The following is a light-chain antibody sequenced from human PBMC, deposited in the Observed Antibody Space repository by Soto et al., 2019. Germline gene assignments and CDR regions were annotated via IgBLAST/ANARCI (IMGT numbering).Light chain of an antibody. Sequence: EIVMTQSPATLSVSPGERATLSCRASQSVSSNLAWYQQKPGQAPRLLIYGASTRATGIPARFSGSGSGTEFTLTMSSLQSEDFAVLYCQPYNNWPPHILGQGTKLEIK. J-gene: IGKJ2*01. V-gene: IGKV3-15*01. CDR1: QSVSSN. CDR2: GAS. CDR3: QPYNNWPPHI.